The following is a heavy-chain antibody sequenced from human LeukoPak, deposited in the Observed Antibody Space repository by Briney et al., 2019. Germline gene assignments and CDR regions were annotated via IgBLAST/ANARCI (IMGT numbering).Heavy chain of an antibody. CDR2: IYHSGST. CDR1: GGSISSSSYY. CDR3: ARSSGRNAEYFQH. D-gene: IGHD3-22*01. Sequence: SETLSLTCTVSGGSISSSSYYWGWIRQPPGKGLEWIGYIYHSGSTYYNPSLKSRVTISVDRSKNQFSLKLSSVTAADTAVYYCARSSGRNAEYFQHWGQGTLVTVSS. V-gene: IGHV4-30-2*01. J-gene: IGHJ1*01.